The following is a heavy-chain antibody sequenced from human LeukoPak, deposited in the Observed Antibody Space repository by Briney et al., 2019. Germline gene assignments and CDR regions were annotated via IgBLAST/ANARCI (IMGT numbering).Heavy chain of an antibody. CDR3: ARADYYDSSGYGY. D-gene: IGHD3-22*01. CDR2: INHSGST. CDR1: GGSSSNYY. Sequence: SETLSLTCVLYGGSSSNYYWSWIRQPPGKGLEWIGEINHSGSTNYNPSLKSRVTISVDTSKNQFSLKLSSVTAADTAVYYCARADYYDSSGYGYWGQGTLVTVSS. V-gene: IGHV4-34*01. J-gene: IGHJ4*02.